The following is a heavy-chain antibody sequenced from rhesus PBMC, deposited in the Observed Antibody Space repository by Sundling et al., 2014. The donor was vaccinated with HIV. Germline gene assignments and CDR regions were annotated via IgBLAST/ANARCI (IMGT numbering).Heavy chain of an antibody. J-gene: IGHJ4*01. CDR2: ISNGGDRT. CDR3: AKDGAPYSWNYLPLDS. D-gene: IGHD1-1-1*01. V-gene: IGHV3-178*02. CDR1: GFIFSDYY. Sequence: EVQLVESGGGLAKPGGSLRLSCAASGFIFSDYYMDWVRQAPGKGLECVARISNGGDRTWFSESVKGRFSISRENDKNTVYLQMNNLRVEDTAVYYCAKDGAPYSWNYLPLDSWGQGVLVTVSS.